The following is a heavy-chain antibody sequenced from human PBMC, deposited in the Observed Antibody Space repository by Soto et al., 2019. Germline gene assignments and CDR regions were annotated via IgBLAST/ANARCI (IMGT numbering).Heavy chain of an antibody. CDR1: GYSFTSYW. Sequence: PGESLKISCKGSGYSFTSYWVSWVRQMPGKGLEWMGRIDPSDSYTSYSPSFQGHVTISADSSISTSYLQWSSLKASDTAMYYWARHRPGEPETWFAPGGQGTLVTVSS. D-gene: IGHD3-10*01. CDR3: ARHRPGEPETWFAP. J-gene: IGHJ5*02. CDR2: IDPSDSYT. V-gene: IGHV5-10-1*01.